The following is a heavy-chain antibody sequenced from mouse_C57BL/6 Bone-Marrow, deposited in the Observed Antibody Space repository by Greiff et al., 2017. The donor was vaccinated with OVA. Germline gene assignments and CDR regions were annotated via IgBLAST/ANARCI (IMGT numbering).Heavy chain of an antibody. CDR2: IDPANGNT. D-gene: IGHD1-1*01. J-gene: IGHJ4*01. CDR1: GFNIKNTY. V-gene: IGHV14-3*01. Sequence: VQLKESVAELVRPGASVKLSCTASGFNIKNTYMHWVKQRPEQGLEWIGRIDPANGNTKYAPKFQGKATITADTSSNTAYLQLSSLTSEDTAIYYCAPYYYGSSGYAMDYWGQGTSVTVSS. CDR3: APYYYGSSGYAMDY.